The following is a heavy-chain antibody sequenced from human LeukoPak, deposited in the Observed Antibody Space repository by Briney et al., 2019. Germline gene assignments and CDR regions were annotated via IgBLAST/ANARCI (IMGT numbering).Heavy chain of an antibody. V-gene: IGHV3-49*04. D-gene: IGHD4/OR15-4a*01. CDR1: GFTFGDYA. CDR3: SRCHANCDWAPLDL. Sequence: PGRSLRLSCTASGFTFGDYAMSWVRQAPGKGLEWVGFIRSKAYGGTTEYAASVKGSFTISRDDSKRIAYLQMNSLKTGDTALYYCSRCHANCDWAPLDLWGQGTLVTVSA. CDR2: IRSKAYGGTT. J-gene: IGHJ5*02.